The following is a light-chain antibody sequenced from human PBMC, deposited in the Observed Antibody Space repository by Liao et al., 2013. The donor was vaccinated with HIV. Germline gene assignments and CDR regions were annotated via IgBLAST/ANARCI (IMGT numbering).Light chain of an antibody. CDR1: NIGGKS. CDR2: YDT. V-gene: IGLV3-21*04. Sequence: SYELTQPPSVSVAPGKTARITCGGNNIGGKSVHWYQQKPGQAPVVVIYYDTDRPSGIPERFSGSNSGNTAILTISRVEAGDEADYYCQVWDTSSDHRKVFGGGTKLTVL. J-gene: IGLJ3*02. CDR3: QVWDTSSDHRKV.